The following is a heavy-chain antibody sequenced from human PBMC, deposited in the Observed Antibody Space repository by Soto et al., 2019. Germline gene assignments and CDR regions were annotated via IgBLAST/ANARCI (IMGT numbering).Heavy chain of an antibody. CDR3: TRGPRATSAGTSAH. CDR2: IYNDGTYA. D-gene: IGHD6-13*01. CDR1: VFTFNIYW. J-gene: IGHJ4*02. V-gene: IGHV3-74*01. Sequence: GGSLRLSCAGSVFTFNIYWMHWVRQVPGKGPVWVARIYNDGTYADYADSVKGRFTISRDNAKDTLYLQMNDLRAEDSALYHCTRGPRATSAGTSAHWGQGTLVTVSS.